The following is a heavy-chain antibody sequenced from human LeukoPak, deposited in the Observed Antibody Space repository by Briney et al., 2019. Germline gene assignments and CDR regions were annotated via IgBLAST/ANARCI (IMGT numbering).Heavy chain of an antibody. D-gene: IGHD3-10*01. CDR2: IYAGGST. CDR3: AREGLNMVRGVIPKEAWGWFDP. V-gene: IGHV4-61*02. J-gene: IGHJ5*02. Sequence: SQTLSLTCTVSGGSISSGNYYWSWIRQPAGKGLEWIGRIYAGGSTNYNVSLKSRVTISRDTSKNQFSLKLSSLTAADTAVYYCAREGLNMVRGVIPKEAWGWFDPWGQGTLVTVSS. CDR1: GGSISSGNYY.